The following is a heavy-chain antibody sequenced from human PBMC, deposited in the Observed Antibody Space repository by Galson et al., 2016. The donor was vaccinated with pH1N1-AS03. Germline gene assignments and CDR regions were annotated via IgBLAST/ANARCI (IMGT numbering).Heavy chain of an antibody. CDR2: IYHTGST. Sequence: TLSLTCAVSSGSISSGGYSWSWIRQPPGKGLEWIGYIYHTGSTYYNPSLKSRVTISVDRSKNHFSLKLTSVTAADTAVYYCARHYYAEVAYYYYGMDVWGQGTTVTVSS. D-gene: IGHD3-10*01. CDR1: SGSISSGGYS. J-gene: IGHJ6*02. V-gene: IGHV4-30-2*01. CDR3: ARHYYAEVAYYYYGMDV.